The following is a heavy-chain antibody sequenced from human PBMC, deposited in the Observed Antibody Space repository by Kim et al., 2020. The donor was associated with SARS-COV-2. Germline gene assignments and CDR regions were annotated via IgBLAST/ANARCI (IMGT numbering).Heavy chain of an antibody. CDR1: GFTFSSYA. D-gene: IGHD3-22*01. J-gene: IGHJ4*02. CDR3: ANAGSGYEF. V-gene: IGHV3-23*01. CDR2: VSGGGDNT. Sequence: GGSLRLSCTASGFTFSSYAMSWVRQAPGKRPEWVSVVSGGGDNTYYGDSVKGRFIISRDNSKNTLYLQMDNLRAEDTAMYYCANAGSGYEFWGQGTLVTVSS.